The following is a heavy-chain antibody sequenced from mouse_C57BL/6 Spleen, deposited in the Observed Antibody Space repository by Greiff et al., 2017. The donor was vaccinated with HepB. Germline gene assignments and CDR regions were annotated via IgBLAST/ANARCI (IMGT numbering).Heavy chain of an antibody. J-gene: IGHJ4*01. CDR3: ARWEHSNYYAMDY. Sequence: QVQLQQPGAELVRPGSSVKLSCKASGYTFTSYWMHWVKQRPIQGLEWIGNIDPSDSETHYNQKFKDKATLTVDKSSSTAYMQLSSLTSEDSAVYYCARWEHSNYYAMDYWGQGTSVTVSS. D-gene: IGHD2-5*01. V-gene: IGHV1-52*01. CDR2: IDPSDSET. CDR1: GYTFTSYW.